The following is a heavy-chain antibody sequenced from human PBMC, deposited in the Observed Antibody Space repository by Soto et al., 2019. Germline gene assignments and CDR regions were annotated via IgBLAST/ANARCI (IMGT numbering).Heavy chain of an antibody. CDR2: SIPIFGTA. CDR3: ARGPTGYIRGWYFNY. CDR1: GGTFSSYA. D-gene: IGHD6-19*01. V-gene: IGHV1-69*01. J-gene: IGHJ4*02. Sequence: QVQLVQSGAEVKKPGSSVKVSCKASGGTFSSYAISWVRQAPGQGLEWMGGSIPIFGTANYAQKFQGSVTITEDESMSTAYMELSSLRSEYTAVYYCARGPTGYIRGWYFNYWGQGTLVTVSS.